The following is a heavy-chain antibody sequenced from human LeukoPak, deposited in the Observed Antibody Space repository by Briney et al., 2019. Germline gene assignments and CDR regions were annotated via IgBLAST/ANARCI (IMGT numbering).Heavy chain of an antibody. Sequence: GASVKVSCKASGYIFADFHIHWVRQAPGQGLEWMGWINPNSGGTNYAQKFQGRVTMTRDTSISTAYMELSRLRSDDTAVYYCARDGYYGSGSYGYYYYYMDVWGKGTTVTVSS. CDR3: ARDGYYGSGSYGYYYYYMDV. J-gene: IGHJ6*03. D-gene: IGHD3-10*01. CDR1: GYIFADFH. CDR2: INPNSGGT. V-gene: IGHV1-2*02.